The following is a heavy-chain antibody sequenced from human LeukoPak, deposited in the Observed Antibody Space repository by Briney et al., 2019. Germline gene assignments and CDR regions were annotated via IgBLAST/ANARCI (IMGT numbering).Heavy chain of an antibody. CDR2: IYSGGGA. D-gene: IGHD6-25*01. Sequence: PGGSLRLSCAASGFTVSTNYMGWVRQAPGKGLDWVSVIYSGGGAYYADSVKDRFTIFRDTSKNTLYLQMNSLRPEDTAVYYCARGSSLAAAARSFDYWGQGTLVTVSS. V-gene: IGHV3-66*02. CDR1: GFTVSTNY. CDR3: ARGSSLAAAARSFDY. J-gene: IGHJ4*02.